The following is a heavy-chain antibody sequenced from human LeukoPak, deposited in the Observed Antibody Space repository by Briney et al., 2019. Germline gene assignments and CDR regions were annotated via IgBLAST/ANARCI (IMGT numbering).Heavy chain of an antibody. CDR2: INPNSGGT. J-gene: IGHJ4*02. CDR1: GYTFTGYY. V-gene: IGHV1-2*04. Sequence: ASVKVSCKASGYTFTGYYMHWVRQAPGQGLEWMGWINPNSGGTNYAQKFQGWVTMTRGTSISTAYMELSRLRSDDTAVYYCARALWFGELSFDYWGQGTLVTVSS. CDR3: ARALWFGELSFDY. D-gene: IGHD3-10*01.